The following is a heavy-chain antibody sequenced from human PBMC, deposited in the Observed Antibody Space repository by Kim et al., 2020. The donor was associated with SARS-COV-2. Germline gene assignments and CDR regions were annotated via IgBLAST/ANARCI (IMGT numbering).Heavy chain of an antibody. CDR3: ARVRWGVRGANDY. V-gene: IGHV3-7*03. J-gene: IGHJ4*02. Sequence: GGSLRLSCAASGFTFSSYWMSWVRQAPGKGLEWVANIKQDGSEKYYVDSVKGRFTISRDNAKNSLYLQMNSLRAEDTAVYCCARVRWGVRGANDYWGQGPLVTVSS. CDR2: IKQDGSEK. D-gene: IGHD3-10*01. CDR1: GFTFSSYW.